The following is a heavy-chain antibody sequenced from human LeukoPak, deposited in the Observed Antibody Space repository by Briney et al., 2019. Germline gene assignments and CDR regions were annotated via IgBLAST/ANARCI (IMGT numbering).Heavy chain of an antibody. CDR3: AREADVLLWFGERWFDP. CDR2: TYYRSKWYN. D-gene: IGHD3-10*01. V-gene: IGHV6-1*01. CDR1: GDSVSSNSAA. Sequence: SQTLSLTCAISGDSVSSNSAAWNWIRQSPSRGLEWLGRTYYRSKWYNDYAVSVKSRITINPDTSKNQFSLQLNSVTPEDTAVYYCAREADVLLWFGERWFDPWGQGTLVTVSS. J-gene: IGHJ5*02.